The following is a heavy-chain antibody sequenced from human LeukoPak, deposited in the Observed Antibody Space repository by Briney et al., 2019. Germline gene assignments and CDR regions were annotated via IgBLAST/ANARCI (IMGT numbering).Heavy chain of an antibody. CDR3: ARRYCSGGSCQFDY. CDR1: AGSTSSSSYD. J-gene: IGHJ4*02. Sequence: PSETLSLTCTVSAGSTSSSSYDWGSIRHPPGNWLGWTGSIYYRGSTYNNPSIINRPTISAHTSKNQPSLKLSSVTAADTAVYYCARRYCSGGSCQFDYWGQGTLVTVSS. V-gene: IGHV4-39*01. D-gene: IGHD2-15*01. CDR2: IYYRGST.